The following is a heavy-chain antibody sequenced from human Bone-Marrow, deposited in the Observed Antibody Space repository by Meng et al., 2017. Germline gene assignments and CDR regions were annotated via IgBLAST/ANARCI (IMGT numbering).Heavy chain of an antibody. D-gene: IGHD7-27*01. J-gene: IGHJ4*02. CDR1: GYTFNGYY. Sequence: QVQPVQSGAEVKKPGASVKVSCKASGYTFNGYYMHRVRPAPGQGLEWMGRINPNSGGTNYAQKFQGRVTMTRDTSISTAYMELSRLRSDDTAVYYCARDLTGDEDYWGQGTLVTVSS. V-gene: IGHV1-2*06. CDR2: INPNSGGT. CDR3: ARDLTGDEDY.